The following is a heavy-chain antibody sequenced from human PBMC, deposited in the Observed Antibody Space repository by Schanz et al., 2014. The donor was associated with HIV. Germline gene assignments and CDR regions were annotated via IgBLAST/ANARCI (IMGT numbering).Heavy chain of an antibody. D-gene: IGHD3-22*01. CDR1: GFSFRTFG. CDR3: ARDSSSGYYGFDY. Sequence: QVQLVESGGGVVQPGRSLRLSCVASGFSFRTFGMHWVRQAPGKGLEWVALIYYDGTNKYYTDSVKGRFTISRDNSKNTLYLQMNSLRAEDTAVYYCARDSSSGYYGFDYWGQGTLVTVSS. J-gene: IGHJ4*02. CDR2: IYYDGTNK. V-gene: IGHV3-33*01.